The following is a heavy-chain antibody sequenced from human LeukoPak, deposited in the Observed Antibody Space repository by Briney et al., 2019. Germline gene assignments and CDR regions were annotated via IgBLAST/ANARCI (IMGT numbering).Heavy chain of an antibody. CDR2: ISGYNGDT. J-gene: IGHJ3*02. CDR1: GFSFASFG. D-gene: IGHD3-3*01. CDR3: ARGPQTRITIFGVVKSLGAFDI. V-gene: IGHV1-18*01. Sequence: GASVKVSCKAFGFSFASFGFNWLRQAPGQGLEWMGWISGYNGDTNYAQKFKATVAMTTDTSTSTAYMELRGLRSDDTAVYYCARGPQTRITIFGVVKSLGAFDIWGQGTMVTVSS.